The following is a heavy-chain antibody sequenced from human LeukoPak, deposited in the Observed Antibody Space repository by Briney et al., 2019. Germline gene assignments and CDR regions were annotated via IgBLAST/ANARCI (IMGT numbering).Heavy chain of an antibody. CDR2: IPYDGTNK. V-gene: IGHV3-30-3*01. CDR3: ARNSVGGSFFDY. CDR1: GVTFSSYD. J-gene: IGHJ4*02. D-gene: IGHD3-16*01. Sequence: PGGSLRLSCAASGVTFSSYDMHWVCQAPGKGLEWVAVIPYDGTNKDYADSVKGRLTISRDNSKNTLYLQMNSLRPEDTAVYYCARNSVGGSFFDYWGQGILVTVSS.